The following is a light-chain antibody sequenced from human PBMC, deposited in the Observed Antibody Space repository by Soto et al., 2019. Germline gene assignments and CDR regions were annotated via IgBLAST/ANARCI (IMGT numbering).Light chain of an antibody. V-gene: IGLV6-57*03. CDR2: EDN. CDR1: SGSFASNY. CDR3: QSYGSSPGAV. Sequence: NFMLTQPHSVSESLGKTVTISCTRSSGSFASNYVQWYQQRPGSAPTTVMYEDNQRPSGVPDRFSGSIDSSSRSASLTISGLQHEDEAVYYCQSYGSSPGAVFGGGTQLTVL. J-gene: IGLJ7*01.